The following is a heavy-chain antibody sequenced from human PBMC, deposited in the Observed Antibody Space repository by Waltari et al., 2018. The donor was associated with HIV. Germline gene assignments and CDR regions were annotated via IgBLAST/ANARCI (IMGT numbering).Heavy chain of an antibody. Sequence: EVQLVESGGGLVKPGGSLRLSCAAFGFTFSNAWMSWVRQAPGKGLEWVGRIQSKTDGGTTDYAAPVKGRFTISRDDSKNTLYLQMNSLKTEDTAVYYCNTDSSSGWDNFDYWGQGTLVTVSS. CDR2: IQSKTDGGTT. CDR3: NTDSSSGWDNFDY. J-gene: IGHJ4*02. V-gene: IGHV3-15*01. D-gene: IGHD6-19*01. CDR1: GFTFSNAW.